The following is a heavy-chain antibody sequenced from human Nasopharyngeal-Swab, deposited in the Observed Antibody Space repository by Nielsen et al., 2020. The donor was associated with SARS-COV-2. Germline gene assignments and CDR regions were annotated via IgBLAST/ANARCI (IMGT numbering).Heavy chain of an antibody. Sequence: ASVKVSCKASGYTFTSYGISWVRQAPRQGLEWMGWISAYNGNTNYAQKLQGRVTMTTDTSTSTAYMELRSLRSDDTAVYYCAREPYYYYDSSGYYHTFGMDVWGQGTTVTVSS. J-gene: IGHJ6*02. D-gene: IGHD3-22*01. CDR3: AREPYYYYDSSGYYHTFGMDV. CDR2: ISAYNGNT. CDR1: GYTFTSYG. V-gene: IGHV1-18*01.